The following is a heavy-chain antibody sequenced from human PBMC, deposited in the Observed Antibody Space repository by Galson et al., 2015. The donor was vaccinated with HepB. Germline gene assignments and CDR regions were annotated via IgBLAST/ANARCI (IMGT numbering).Heavy chain of an antibody. V-gene: IGHV1-69*13. Sequence: SVKVSCKASGGTFSSYAISWVRQAPGQGLEWMGGIIPIFGTANYAQKFQGRVTITADESTSTAYMELSSLRSEDTAVYYCASSNSSSWYGGWPDYFDYWGQGTLVTVSS. CDR1: GGTFSSYA. J-gene: IGHJ4*02. D-gene: IGHD6-13*01. CDR3: ASSNSSSWYGGWPDYFDY. CDR2: IIPIFGTA.